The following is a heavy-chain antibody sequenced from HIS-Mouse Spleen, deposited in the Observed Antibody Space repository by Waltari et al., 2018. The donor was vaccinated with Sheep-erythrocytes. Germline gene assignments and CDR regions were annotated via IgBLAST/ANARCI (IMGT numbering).Heavy chain of an antibody. J-gene: IGHJ2*01. D-gene: IGHD3-10*01. CDR1: GGPISRSGYY. Sequence: QVQLQESGPGLVKPSQTLSLTCTVPGGPISRSGYYWSWIRQHPGKGLGWIGYIYSSGGTYYNPSLKSRVTISVDTSKNQFSLKLSSVTAADTAVYYCARLITMVRGVTWYFDLWGRGTLVTVSS. CDR3: ARLITMVRGVTWYFDL. CDR2: IYSSGGT. V-gene: IGHV4-31*03.